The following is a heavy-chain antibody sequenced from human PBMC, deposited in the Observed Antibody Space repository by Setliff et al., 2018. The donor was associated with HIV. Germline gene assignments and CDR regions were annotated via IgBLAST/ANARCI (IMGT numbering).Heavy chain of an antibody. CDR1: GYSISTAYY. J-gene: IGHJ3*02. V-gene: IGHV4-38-2*01. CDR2: FHHSGSA. D-gene: IGHD3-22*01. Sequence: KTSETLSLTCAVSGYSISTAYYWAWIRQSPGKGLEWIGGFHHSGSAHYNPSLKSRVTISGQTSKNQFSLTLTSVTAADTAIYYCARQGAGYYYDSSDYYTGNGFDMWGQGTMVTVSS. CDR3: ARQGAGYYYDSSDYYTGNGFDM.